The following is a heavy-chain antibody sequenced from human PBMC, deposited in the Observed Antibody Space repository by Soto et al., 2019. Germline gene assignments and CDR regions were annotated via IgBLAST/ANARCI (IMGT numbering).Heavy chain of an antibody. CDR3: AKRRYCSGGSCYGLFDY. CDR2: ISGSGGST. V-gene: IGHV3-23*01. J-gene: IGHJ4*02. CDR1: GFTFSSYA. D-gene: IGHD2-15*01. Sequence: GSLRLSCAASGFTFSSYAMSWVRQAPGKGLEWVSAISGSGGSTYYADSVKGRFTISRDNSKNTLYLQMNSLRAEDTAVYYCAKRRYCSGGSCYGLFDYWGQGTPVTVSS.